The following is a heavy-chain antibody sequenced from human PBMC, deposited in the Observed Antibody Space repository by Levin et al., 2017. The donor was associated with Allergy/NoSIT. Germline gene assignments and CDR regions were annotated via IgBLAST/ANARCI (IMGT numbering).Heavy chain of an antibody. D-gene: IGHD6-13*01. Sequence: SETLSLTCTVSGGSISSYYWSWIRQPPGKGLEWIGYIYYSGSTNYNPSLKSRVTISVDTSKNQFSLKLSSVTAADTAVYYCAREQIAAAYGFDPWGQGTLVTVSS. J-gene: IGHJ5*02. V-gene: IGHV4-59*01. CDR3: AREQIAAAYGFDP. CDR2: IYYSGST. CDR1: GGSISSYY.